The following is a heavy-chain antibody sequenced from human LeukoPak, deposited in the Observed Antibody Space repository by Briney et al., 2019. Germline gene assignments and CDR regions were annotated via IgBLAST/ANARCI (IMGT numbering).Heavy chain of an antibody. Sequence: ASVKVSCKASGYTFTGYYMHWVRQAPGQGLEWMGWINPNSGDTNYAQKFQGRVTMTRDTSISTAYMELSRLRSDDTAVYYCALNNYYYYGMDVWGQGTTVTVSS. CDR1: GYTFTGYY. J-gene: IGHJ6*02. V-gene: IGHV1-2*02. CDR2: INPNSGDT. CDR3: ALNNYYYYGMDV.